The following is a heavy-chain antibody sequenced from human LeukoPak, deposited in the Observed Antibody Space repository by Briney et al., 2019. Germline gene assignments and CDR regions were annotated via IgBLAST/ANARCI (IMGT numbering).Heavy chain of an antibody. J-gene: IGHJ2*01. Sequence: PSETLSLTCTVSGGSISSSSYYWGWLRQPPGKGLEWIGSIYYSGSTYYNPSLKSRVTISVDTSKNQFSLKLSSVTAADTAVYYCARDLDNNWGYFDLWGRGTMVTVSS. CDR3: ARDLDNNWGYFDL. CDR1: GGSISSSSYY. V-gene: IGHV4-39*07. CDR2: IYYSGST. D-gene: IGHD1-20*01.